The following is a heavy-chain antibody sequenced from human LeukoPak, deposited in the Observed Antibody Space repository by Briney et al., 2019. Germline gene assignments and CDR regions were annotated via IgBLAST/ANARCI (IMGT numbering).Heavy chain of an antibody. Sequence: GGSLRLSCEVSGFTFSTYAMSWVRQTPDKGLEWVSVISGSGDSTFYADSVKGRFTISRDNSESTVYLQMNSLRAEDTAVYYCTSNQRVPAGMRGSFFDIWGQGTTVTVSS. CDR2: ISGSGDST. CDR1: GFTFSTYA. J-gene: IGHJ3*02. CDR3: TSNQRVPAGMRGSFFDI. V-gene: IGHV3-23*01. D-gene: IGHD2-2*01.